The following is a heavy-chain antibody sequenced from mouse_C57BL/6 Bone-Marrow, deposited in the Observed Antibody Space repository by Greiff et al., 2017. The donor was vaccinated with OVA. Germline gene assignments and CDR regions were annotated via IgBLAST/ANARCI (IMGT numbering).Heavy chain of an antibody. V-gene: IGHV5-4*01. J-gene: IGHJ3*01. CDR3: ARAGSGS. CDR2: ISDGGSYT. Sequence: EVQLVESGGGLVKPGGSLKLSCAASGFTFSSYAMSWVRQTPEKRLEWVATISDGGSYTYYPDNVKGRFTISRDNAKNNLYLQMSHLKSEDTAMYYCARAGSGSWGQGTLVTVSA. CDR1: GFTFSSYA. D-gene: IGHD3-2*02.